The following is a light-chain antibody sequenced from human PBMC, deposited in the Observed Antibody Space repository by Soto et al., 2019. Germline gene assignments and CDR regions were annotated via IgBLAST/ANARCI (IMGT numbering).Light chain of an antibody. CDR1: QSFSNS. Sequence: DIQMTQSPSSLTASIGDRVTISCRASQSFSNSLAWYQQKPGKVPTLLIYGASILQSGVPSRFSGSGSGTEFTVTISCLQPEDGATDFCQKYDSAPLTFGGGTKVEIK. CDR3: QKYDSAPLT. J-gene: IGKJ4*01. CDR2: GAS. V-gene: IGKV1-27*01.